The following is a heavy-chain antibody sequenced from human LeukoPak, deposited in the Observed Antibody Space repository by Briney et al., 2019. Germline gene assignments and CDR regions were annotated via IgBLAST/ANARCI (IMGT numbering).Heavy chain of an antibody. CDR3: AKGLYTAVADY. CDR1: VFTFSTYG. Sequence: GGSLRLSCAASVFTFSTYGMHWVRQAPGKGLEWVAFIRYDGSNKYYADSVKSRFTISRDDSKNTLYLQMNSLRPEDTAVFYCAKGLYTAVADYWGQGTLVTVSS. J-gene: IGHJ4*02. CDR2: IRYDGSNK. V-gene: IGHV3-30*02. D-gene: IGHD6-19*01.